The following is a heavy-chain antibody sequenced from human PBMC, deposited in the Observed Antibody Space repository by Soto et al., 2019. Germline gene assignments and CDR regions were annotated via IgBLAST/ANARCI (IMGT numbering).Heavy chain of an antibody. Sequence: EVQLVESGGGLVQPGGSLRLSCAASGFTFSSYAMHWVRQAPGKGLEYVSVINSNGGNTDYARSVKGRFTISRDNSKNTLYLQMGSLRPEDMAVYYCARRIPFGYGLDVWGQGTTVTVSS. D-gene: IGHD2-21*01. CDR1: GFTFSSYA. J-gene: IGHJ6*02. V-gene: IGHV3-64*01. CDR3: ARRIPFGYGLDV. CDR2: INSNGGNT.